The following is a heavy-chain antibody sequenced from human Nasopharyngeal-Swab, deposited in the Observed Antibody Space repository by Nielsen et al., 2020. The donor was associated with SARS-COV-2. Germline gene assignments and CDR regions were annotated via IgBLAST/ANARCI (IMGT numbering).Heavy chain of an antibody. V-gene: IGHV3-30-3*01. CDR1: GFTFSSYA. J-gene: IGHJ6*03. Sequence: GASLKISCAASGFTFSSYAMHWVRQAPGKGLEWVAVISYDGSNKYYADSVKGRFTISRDNSKNTLYLQMNSLRAEDTAVYYCARVGDDDYGDFPLPYYYYMDVWGKGTTVTVS. CDR2: ISYDGSNK. D-gene: IGHD4-17*01. CDR3: ARVGDDDYGDFPLPYYYYMDV.